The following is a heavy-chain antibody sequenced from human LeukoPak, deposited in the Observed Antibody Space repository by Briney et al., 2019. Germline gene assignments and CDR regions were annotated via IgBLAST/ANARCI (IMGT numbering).Heavy chain of an antibody. V-gene: IGHV4-38-2*02. Sequence: PSETLSLTCTVSGYSISSGYYWGWIRQPPGKGLEWIGSIYHSGRTFYNSSLKSRVTISVDTSKNQFSLKLSSVTAADTAVYYCARVYSSGWYGDYFDYWGQGTLVTVSS. D-gene: IGHD6-19*01. CDR2: IYHSGRT. J-gene: IGHJ4*02. CDR1: GYSISSGYY. CDR3: ARVYSSGWYGDYFDY.